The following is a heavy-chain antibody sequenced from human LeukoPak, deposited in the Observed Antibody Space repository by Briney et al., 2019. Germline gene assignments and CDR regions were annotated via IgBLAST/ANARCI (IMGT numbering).Heavy chain of an antibody. CDR2: IYTSGSA. V-gene: IGHV4-4*07. Sequence: SETLSLTCTVSGGSINSDYWSWIRQPAGKGLEWIGRIYTSGSANYNPSLKSRVTMSVDTSKNQFSLRLSSVTAADTAVYYCARGGCGWYGNHFDCWGQGTLVTVST. J-gene: IGHJ4*02. CDR3: ARGGCGWYGNHFDC. CDR1: GGSINSDY. D-gene: IGHD6-19*01.